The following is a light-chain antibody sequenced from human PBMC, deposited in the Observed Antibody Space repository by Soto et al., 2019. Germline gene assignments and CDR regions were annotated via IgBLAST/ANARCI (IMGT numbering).Light chain of an antibody. Sequence: EIVLTQSPGTLSLSPGARATLSCRASQSVNSNYLAWYQQKPGQGPRVLMYGASSRATGIPDRFSGSGSGTDFTLTISRLEPEDFAVYYCQQYDHSPRTFGQGTKVEIK. J-gene: IGKJ1*01. CDR1: QSVNSNY. CDR2: GAS. V-gene: IGKV3-20*01. CDR3: QQYDHSPRT.